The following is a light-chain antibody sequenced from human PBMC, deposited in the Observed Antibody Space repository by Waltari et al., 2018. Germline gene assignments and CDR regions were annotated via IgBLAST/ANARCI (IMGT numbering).Light chain of an antibody. CDR2: DVS. V-gene: IGLV2-14*01. Sequence: QSALTQPASVSGSPGQSVTIFCAGTSNDVGGYNSVSWYQEHPGPAPRVIIYDVSDRPSGVSDLFSGSKSGNTASLTISGLQAEDEADYYCSSQSSNDVVLFGGGTKLTVL. CDR1: SNDVGGYNS. J-gene: IGLJ2*01. CDR3: SSQSSNDVVL.